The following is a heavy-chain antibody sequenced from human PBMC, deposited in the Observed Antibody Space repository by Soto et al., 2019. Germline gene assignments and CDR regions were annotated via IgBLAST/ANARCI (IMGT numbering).Heavy chain of an antibody. CDR2: ISSSGSTI. CDR1: EFTFGSYE. J-gene: IGHJ3*02. V-gene: IGHV3-48*03. D-gene: IGHD6-19*01. CDR3: ARRGASGHTDSLDM. Sequence: EVQLVESGGGLVQPGGSLRLSCAVSEFTFGSYEMNWVRQAPGKGLEWVSYISSSGSTIYYAESLKGRFTISRDNTKNSLYLQMNFLRAEETAVYYCARRGASGHTDSLDMCGQGTMVTVAS.